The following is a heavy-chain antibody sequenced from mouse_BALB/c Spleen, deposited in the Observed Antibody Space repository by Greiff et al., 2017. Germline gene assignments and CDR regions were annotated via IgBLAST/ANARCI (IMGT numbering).Heavy chain of an antibody. CDR1: GYTFTSYW. Sequence: VKLMESGAELAKPGASVKMSCKASGYTFTSYWMHWVKQRPGQGLEWIGYINPSTGYTEYNQKFKYKATLTADKSSSTAYMQLSSLTSEDSAVYYCARNGKGFAYWGQGTLVTVSA. J-gene: IGHJ3*01. CDR2: INPSTGYT. CDR3: ARNGKGFAY. V-gene: IGHV1-7*01. D-gene: IGHD2-1*01.